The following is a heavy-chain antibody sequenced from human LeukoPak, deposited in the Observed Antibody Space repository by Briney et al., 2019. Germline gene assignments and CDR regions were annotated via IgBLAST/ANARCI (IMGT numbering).Heavy chain of an antibody. CDR2: IGPSSDNI. CDR1: GFTFSDYF. V-gene: IGHV3-11*04. J-gene: IGHJ1*01. Sequence: GSLRLSCAASGFTFSDYFMSWIRQAPEKGLEWVSYIGPSSDNIHYADSVKGRFTVSRDNAKNSVYLQKNSLRAEDTAVYYCARVNPSNSGFYAYWGQGTLVTVSS. CDR3: ARVNPSNSGFYAY. D-gene: IGHD1-26*01.